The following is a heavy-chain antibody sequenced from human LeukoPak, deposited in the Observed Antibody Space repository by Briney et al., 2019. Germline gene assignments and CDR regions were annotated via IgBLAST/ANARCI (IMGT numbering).Heavy chain of an antibody. CDR3: AKVGYCTNGVCSNWFDP. Sequence: SVKVSCKASGGTFTSYAISWVRQAPGQGLEWRGGIIPIFGIANTAQKFKGRVTSTADESTSTAYMELSSLRSEDTAVYYCAKVGYCTNGVCSNWFDPWGQGTLVTVSS. CDR1: GGTFTSYA. D-gene: IGHD2-8*01. J-gene: IGHJ5*02. V-gene: IGHV1-69*13. CDR2: IIPIFGIA.